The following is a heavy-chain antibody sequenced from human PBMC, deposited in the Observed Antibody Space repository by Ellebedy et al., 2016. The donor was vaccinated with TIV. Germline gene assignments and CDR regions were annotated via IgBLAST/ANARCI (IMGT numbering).Heavy chain of an antibody. CDR3: ARGMVEVLNAMGQ. J-gene: IGHJ4*02. CDR1: GFTLSSYW. V-gene: IGHV3-74*03. CDR2: IKSDGSDI. D-gene: IGHD3-10*01. Sequence: PGGSLRLSCVASGFTLSSYWMHWVRQAPGKGLVWVSRIKSDGSDIKYADSVKGRFTISRDNAKNTLYLQMNRLRDEDTAVYYCARGMVEVLNAMGQWGQGTLVTVSS.